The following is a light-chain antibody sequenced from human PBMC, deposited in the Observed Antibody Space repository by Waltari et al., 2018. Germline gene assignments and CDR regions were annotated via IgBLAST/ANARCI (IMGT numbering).Light chain of an antibody. Sequence: DIQITQSPSSVSASIGDRVTISCRASQDVSTWVAWYQQKPGKAPNLLLSAASRLQSGVPSRFSGSGSGTDFTLTISGLQPEDFTIYFCQQTDSFPHTFGGGTKVELK. CDR2: AAS. CDR1: QDVSTW. CDR3: QQTDSFPHT. V-gene: IGKV1-12*01. J-gene: IGKJ4*01.